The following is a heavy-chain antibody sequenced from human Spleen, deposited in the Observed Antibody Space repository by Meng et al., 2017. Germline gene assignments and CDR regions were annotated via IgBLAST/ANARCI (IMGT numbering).Heavy chain of an antibody. CDR1: GFTFSTYD. CDR2: IGSDGNT. J-gene: IGHJ4*02. Sequence: GESLKISCAASGFTFSTYDMHWVRQATGKGLEWVSVIGSDGNTYYSESVKGRFTISRENAKDSVYLQMNSLRAGDTAVYYCARPVAGTAFDYWGQGTLVTVSS. V-gene: IGHV3-13*01. CDR3: ARPVAGTAFDY. D-gene: IGHD6-19*01.